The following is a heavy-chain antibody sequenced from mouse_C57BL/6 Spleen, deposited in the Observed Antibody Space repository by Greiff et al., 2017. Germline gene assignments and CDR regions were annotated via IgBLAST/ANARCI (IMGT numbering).Heavy chain of an antibody. D-gene: IGHD1-1*01. CDR3: ARHTYGSSPYYAMDY. CDR1: GFSLTRYG. CDR2: IWSDGST. Sequence: VKVLESGPGLVAPSQSLSITCTVSGFSLTRYGVHWVRQPPGKGLEWLVVIWSDGSTTYNSALKSRLSIRKDNAKSQVFLKMNSLQTDDTAMYYCARHTYGSSPYYAMDYWGQGTSVTVSS. J-gene: IGHJ4*01. V-gene: IGHV2-6-1*01.